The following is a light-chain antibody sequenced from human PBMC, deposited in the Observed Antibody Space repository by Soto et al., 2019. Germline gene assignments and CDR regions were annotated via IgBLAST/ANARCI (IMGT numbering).Light chain of an antibody. CDR1: SSNIGAGYE. Sequence: QSVLTQPPSVSEAPGQRVTISCTGSSSNIGAGYEAHWYQQVPGTAPKLLIYENNNRPSGVPDRFSGSKSGPSASLAITGLQAEDEAEYYCQSYDSSLSGYVCGTGTKLTVL. CDR2: ENN. CDR3: QSYDSSLSGYV. V-gene: IGLV1-40*01. J-gene: IGLJ1*01.